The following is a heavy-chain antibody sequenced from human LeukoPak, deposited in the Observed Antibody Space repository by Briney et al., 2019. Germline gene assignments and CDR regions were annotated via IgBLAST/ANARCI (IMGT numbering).Heavy chain of an antibody. CDR1: GFTFSSDG. CDR2: IRYDGITK. J-gene: IGHJ3*02. V-gene: IGHV3-30*02. D-gene: IGHD4-17*01. CDR3: TTIMTTVTPEFSVDAFDI. Sequence: GGSLRLSCAASGFTFSSDGIHWVRQAPGKGLDWVAFIRYDGITKKYADSVKGRFTISRDNSKNTVYLQMNSLKTEDTAVYYCTTIMTTVTPEFSVDAFDIWGQGTMVTVSS.